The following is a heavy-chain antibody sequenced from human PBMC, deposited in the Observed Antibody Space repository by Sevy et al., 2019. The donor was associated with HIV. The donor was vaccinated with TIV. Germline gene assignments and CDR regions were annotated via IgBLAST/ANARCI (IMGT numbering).Heavy chain of an antibody. V-gene: IGHV3-30-3*01. Sequence: GESLNISCAASGFTFSSYAMHWVRQAPGKGLEWVAVISYDGSNKYYADSVKGRFTISRDNSKNTLYLQMNSLRAEDTAVYYCAREPARAQSYYFDYWGQGTLVTVSS. D-gene: IGHD4-4*01. CDR2: ISYDGSNK. J-gene: IGHJ4*02. CDR3: AREPARAQSYYFDY. CDR1: GFTFSSYA.